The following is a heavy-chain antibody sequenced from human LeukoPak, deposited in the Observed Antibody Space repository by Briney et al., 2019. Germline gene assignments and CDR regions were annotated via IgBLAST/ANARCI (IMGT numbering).Heavy chain of an antibody. CDR1: GFTFSNYG. CDR2: ITYDGSSE. D-gene: IGHD3-16*01. Sequence: GTSLRLPCAASGFTFSNYGMHWVRQAPGKGLEWVATITYDGSSEYYADSVKDRFTVSRDNSKNTLYLQMSSLKTEDTAVYYCAKRGDGGHKSLEYWGQGTLVIVSS. V-gene: IGHV3-30*18. CDR3: AKRGDGGHKSLEY. J-gene: IGHJ4*02.